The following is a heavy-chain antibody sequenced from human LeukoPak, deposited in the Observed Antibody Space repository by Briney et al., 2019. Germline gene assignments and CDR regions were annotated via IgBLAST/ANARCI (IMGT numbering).Heavy chain of an antibody. D-gene: IGHD4-23*01. CDR3: ARDLGYGGTRIDD. CDR2: ISTYNGNT. V-gene: IGHV1-18*01. Sequence: ASVKVSCKASGYTFTNYGISWVRQAPGQGLEWMGWISTYNGNTNYAQKLQGRVTMTTDTSTSTAYMELISLRSDDTAGYYCARDLGYGGTRIDDWGQGALVTVSS. J-gene: IGHJ4*02. CDR1: GYTFTNYG.